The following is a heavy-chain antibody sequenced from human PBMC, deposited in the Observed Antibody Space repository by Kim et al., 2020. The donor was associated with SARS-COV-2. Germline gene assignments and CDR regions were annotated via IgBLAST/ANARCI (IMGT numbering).Heavy chain of an antibody. CDR3: ARSVGLRTTGGGMDV. V-gene: IGHV1-69*02. Sequence: QQLQGRMPITADKSPSTAYMELSSLGSEDTAVYYCARSVGLRTTGGGMDVWGQGTTVTVSS. D-gene: IGHD1-1*01. J-gene: IGHJ6*02.